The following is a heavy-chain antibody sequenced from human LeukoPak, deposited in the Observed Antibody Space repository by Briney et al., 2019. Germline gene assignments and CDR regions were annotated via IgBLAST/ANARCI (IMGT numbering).Heavy chain of an antibody. Sequence: GRSLTPACAASGFTFSSYAMHWARHAPGKGREYVSAISSNGGSTYYANSVKGRFTISRDNSKNTLYLQMGSLRAEDMAVYYCARGKGATLYYYYMDVWGKGTTVTISS. D-gene: IGHD1-26*01. CDR2: ISSNGGST. J-gene: IGHJ6*03. V-gene: IGHV3-64*01. CDR3: ARGKGATLYYYYMDV. CDR1: GFTFSSYA.